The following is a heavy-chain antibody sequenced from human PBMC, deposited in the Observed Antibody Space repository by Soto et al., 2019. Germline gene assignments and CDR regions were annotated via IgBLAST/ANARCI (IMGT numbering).Heavy chain of an antibody. Sequence: ETLSLTFAVYGGSFSGYYWSWIRQPPGKGLEWIGEINHSGSTNYNPSLKSLFTISVDTSKNQFSLKLSSVTAADTAVYYCARGHIVVVPAAQSRSWFDPWGQGTLVTVSS. CDR1: GGSFSGYY. CDR3: ARGHIVVVPAAQSRSWFDP. CDR2: INHSGST. J-gene: IGHJ5*02. D-gene: IGHD2-2*01. V-gene: IGHV4-34*01.